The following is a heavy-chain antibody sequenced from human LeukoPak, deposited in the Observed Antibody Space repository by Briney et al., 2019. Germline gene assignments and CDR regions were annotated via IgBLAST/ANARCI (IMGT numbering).Heavy chain of an antibody. V-gene: IGHV4-39*07. J-gene: IGHJ6*03. CDR2: VFYTGNT. Sequence: PSETLSLTCTVSGGSISTTAYYWGWIRQPPGKGLEWIGSVFYTGNTFYNPSLQSRVTLSVDTSKNQSSLKLNSVTAADTAVYYCARVCNSGWYNYYYYMDVWGKGTTVTVSS. CDR3: ARVCNSGWYNYYYYMDV. CDR1: GGSISTTAYY. D-gene: IGHD6-19*01.